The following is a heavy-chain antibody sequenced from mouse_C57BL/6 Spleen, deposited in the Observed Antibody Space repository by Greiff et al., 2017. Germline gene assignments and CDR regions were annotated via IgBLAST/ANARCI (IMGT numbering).Heavy chain of an antibody. Sequence: EVQGVESGGGLVKPGGSLKLSCAASGFTFSDYGMHWVRQAPEKGLEWVAYISSGSSTIYYADTVKGRFTISRDNAKNTLFLQMTSLRSEDTAMYYCARRYYYGSEGYYFDYWGQGTTLTVSS. J-gene: IGHJ2*01. V-gene: IGHV5-17*01. CDR1: GFTFSDYG. D-gene: IGHD1-1*01. CDR2: ISSGSSTI. CDR3: ARRYYYGSEGYYFDY.